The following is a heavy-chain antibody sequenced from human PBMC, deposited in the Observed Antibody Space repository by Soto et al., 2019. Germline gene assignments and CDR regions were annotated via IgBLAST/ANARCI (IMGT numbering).Heavy chain of an antibody. CDR3: ARQRTYCSSTSCYPAYDAFDI. J-gene: IGHJ3*02. CDR2: IYPGDSDT. Sequence: GESLKISCKGSGYSFTSYWIGWVRQMPGKGLEWMGIIYPGDSDTRYSPSFQGQVTISAAKSISTAYLQWSSLKASDTAMYYCARQRTYCSSTSCYPAYDAFDIWGQGTMVTVSS. D-gene: IGHD2-2*01. V-gene: IGHV5-51*01. CDR1: GYSFTSYW.